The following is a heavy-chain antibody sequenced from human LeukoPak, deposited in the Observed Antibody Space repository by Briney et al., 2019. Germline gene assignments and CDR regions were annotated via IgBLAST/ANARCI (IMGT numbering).Heavy chain of an antibody. CDR3: ARDNSYDVLSTFDY. CDR1: GFSFSSYW. CDR2: IKQDGSER. D-gene: IGHD2/OR15-2a*01. J-gene: IGHJ4*02. V-gene: IGHV3-7*01. Sequence: GGSLRLSCAASGFSFSSYWMSWVRQAPGKGLEWVANIKQDGSERFYVDSVKGRFTISRDDAKNLLYLQMNSLRAEDTAVYHCARDNSYDVLSTFDYWGQGSLVTVSS.